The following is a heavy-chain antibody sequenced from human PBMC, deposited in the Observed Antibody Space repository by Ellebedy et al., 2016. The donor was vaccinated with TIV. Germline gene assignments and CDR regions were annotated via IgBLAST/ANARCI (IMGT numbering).Heavy chain of an antibody. CDR3: AKAPPGTTYAFDI. V-gene: IGHV3-23*01. J-gene: IGHJ3*02. CDR1: GFTFSSYS. Sequence: GESLKISXAASGFTFSSYSMNWVRQAPGKGLEWVSAISGSGGSTYYADSVKGRFTISRDNSKNTLYLQMNSLRAEDTAVYYCAKAPPGTTYAFDIWGQGTMVTVSS. CDR2: ISGSGGST. D-gene: IGHD4-11*01.